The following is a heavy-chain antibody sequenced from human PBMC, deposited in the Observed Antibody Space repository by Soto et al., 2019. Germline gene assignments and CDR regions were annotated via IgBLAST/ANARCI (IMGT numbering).Heavy chain of an antibody. D-gene: IGHD2-15*01. V-gene: IGHV1-18*04. J-gene: IGHJ6*02. CDR3: VRVVVVAAPGGYYYGMDV. CDR2: ISAYNGNT. Sequence: ASVKVSCKASVSTFTSHGISWVRQAPGQGPEWMGWISAYNGNTNYAQKLQGRVTTTTDTSKSTAYMELRSLRSDDTAVYYCVRVVVVAAPGGYYYGMDVCGHGTTVNVSS. CDR1: VSTFTSHG.